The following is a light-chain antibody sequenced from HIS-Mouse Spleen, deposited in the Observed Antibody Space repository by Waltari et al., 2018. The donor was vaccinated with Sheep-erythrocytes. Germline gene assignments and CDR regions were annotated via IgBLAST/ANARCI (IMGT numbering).Light chain of an antibody. J-gene: IGLJ2*01. Sequence: SYELTQPPSVSVSPGQTASITCSGDKLGDKYACWYQQKPGQSPLLVISQDSKRPSGCPERFSGSNSGNTATLTISGTQAMDEADYYCQAWDSSTAVFGGGTKLTVL. V-gene: IGLV3-1*01. CDR2: QDS. CDR1: KLGDKY. CDR3: QAWDSSTAV.